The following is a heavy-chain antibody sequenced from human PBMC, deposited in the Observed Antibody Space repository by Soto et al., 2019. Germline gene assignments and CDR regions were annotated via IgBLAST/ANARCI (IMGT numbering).Heavy chain of an antibody. CDR2: ISGSGGST. J-gene: IGHJ4*02. CDR1: GFTFSSYA. Sequence: EVQLLESGGGLVQPGGSMRLSCAASGFTFSSYAMSWVRQAPGKGLEWVSAISGSGGSTYYADSVKGQFPISRDNSKNTLYLQMNSLRAEDTPVYYWAKGSAVYYFDYWGQGTLVTVSS. V-gene: IGHV3-23*01. D-gene: IGHD2-15*01. CDR3: AKGSAVYYFDY.